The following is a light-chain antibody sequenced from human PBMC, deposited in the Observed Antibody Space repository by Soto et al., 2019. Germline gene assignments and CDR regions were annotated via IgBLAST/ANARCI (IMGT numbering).Light chain of an antibody. CDR3: ATWDSSLGSVV. CDR1: NIGSNS. J-gene: IGLJ2*01. Sequence: SYELTQPPSVSVAPGQTARITCGGNNIGSNSVHWYRQKPGQPPVLVVYDDTDRPSGIPERFSGSNSGNTATLTISGVEGGDEADYYCATWDSSLGSVVFGGGTKVTVL. CDR2: DDT. V-gene: IGLV3-21*02.